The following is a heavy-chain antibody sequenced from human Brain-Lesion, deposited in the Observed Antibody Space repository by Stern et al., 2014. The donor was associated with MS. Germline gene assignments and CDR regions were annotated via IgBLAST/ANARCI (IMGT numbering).Heavy chain of an antibody. Sequence: QVQLVESGPGLVKPSETLSLTCTVSGGSISRSTYYWGWLRLSPGKGLEWIGSVYYSGSTFYNPPLRSRVPIPLHRPTTQFPLQLASGTAADTGLYYCARASGLFEYWGQGVLVTVSS. CDR2: VYYSGST. V-gene: IGHV4-39*01. J-gene: IGHJ4*02. CDR1: GGSISRSTYY. D-gene: IGHD3-16*01. CDR3: ARASGLFEY.